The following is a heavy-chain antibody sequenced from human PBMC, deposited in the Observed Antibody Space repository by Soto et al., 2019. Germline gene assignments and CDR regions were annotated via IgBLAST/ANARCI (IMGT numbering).Heavy chain of an antibody. D-gene: IGHD3-22*01. V-gene: IGHV3-30*18. CDR1: VFTFSSDG. Sequence: GGSLRLSCAASVFTFSSDGMHWVRQAPGKGLEWVAVISYDGSNKYYADSVKGRFTISRDNSKNTLYLQMNSLRAEDTAVYYCAKDRDYYDSSGYNHWGQGTLVTVSS. CDR3: AKDRDYYDSSGYNH. CDR2: ISYDGSNK. J-gene: IGHJ5*02.